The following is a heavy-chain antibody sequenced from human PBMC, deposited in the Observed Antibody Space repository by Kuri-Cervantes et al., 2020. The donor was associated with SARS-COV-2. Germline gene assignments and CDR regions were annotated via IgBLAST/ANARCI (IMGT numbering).Heavy chain of an antibody. CDR3: ASRYCSGGSCYGGPYYSDY. Sequence: GSLRLSCAGSGFTFSDYYMTWIRQAPGKGLEWIGEINHSGSTNYNPSLKSRVTISVDTSRNQFSLKLSSVTAADTAVYYCASRYCSGGSCYGGPYYSDYWGQGTLVTVSS. CDR2: INHSGST. J-gene: IGHJ4*02. CDR1: GFTFSDYY. D-gene: IGHD2-15*01. V-gene: IGHV4-34*01.